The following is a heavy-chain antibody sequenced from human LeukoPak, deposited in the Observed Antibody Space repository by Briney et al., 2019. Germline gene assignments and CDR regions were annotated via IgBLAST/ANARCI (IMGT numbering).Heavy chain of an antibody. CDR3: ARDHLQQVVSLYYYYGMDV. CDR1: GFTFSSYR. V-gene: IGHV3-21*01. D-gene: IGHD6-13*01. J-gene: IGHJ6*02. CDR2: ISSSSDYI. Sequence: GGSLRLSCAASGFTFSSYRMNWVRQAPGKGLEWVSSISSSSDYIYYADSLKGRFTISRDNAKNSLYLQMNSLRAEDTAVYYCARDHLQQVVSLYYYYGMDVWGQGTTVTVSS.